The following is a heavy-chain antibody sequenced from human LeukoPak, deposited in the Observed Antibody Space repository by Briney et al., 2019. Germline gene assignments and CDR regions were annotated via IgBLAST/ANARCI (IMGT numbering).Heavy chain of an antibody. J-gene: IGHJ3*02. CDR1: GFTFSSYA. Sequence: GGSLGLSCAASGFTFSSYAMSWVRQAPGKGLEWVSAISGSGGSTYYADYVKGRFTISRDNSKNTLYLQMNSLRAEDTAVYYCAKEPITMIVVVAAFDIWGQGTMVTVSS. V-gene: IGHV3-23*01. CDR3: AKEPITMIVVVAAFDI. CDR2: ISGSGGST. D-gene: IGHD3-22*01.